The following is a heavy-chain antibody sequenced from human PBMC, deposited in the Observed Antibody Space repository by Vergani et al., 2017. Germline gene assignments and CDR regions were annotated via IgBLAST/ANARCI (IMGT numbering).Heavy chain of an antibody. CDR3: AGDTHSWQRADR. D-gene: IGHD6-13*01. Sequence: QAQLQESGPGLVKPSETLSLTCHVFGVSVTDYYCNWIRQAPGKGLEWIGSLSTTGGATHASHNPSLKSRVSISVDTSKGKFSLRPTSVTAADSAIYYCAGDTHSWQRADRWGQGLLVSVSS. J-gene: IGHJ5*02. CDR1: GVSVTDYY. V-gene: IGHV4-59*02. CDR2: LSTTGGA.